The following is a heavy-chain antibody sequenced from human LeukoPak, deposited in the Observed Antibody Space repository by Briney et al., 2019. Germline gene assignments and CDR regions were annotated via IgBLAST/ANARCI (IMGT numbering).Heavy chain of an antibody. Sequence: GGSLRLSCAASGFTFSSYGMHWVRQAPGKGLEWVANIKPDESEKYYMDPVKGRFTISRDNAKNSVYLQMNSLRAEDTAVYYCARSPDGMDVWGQGTTVTVSS. CDR2: IKPDESEK. CDR3: ARSPDGMDV. J-gene: IGHJ6*02. CDR1: GFTFSSYG. V-gene: IGHV3-7*01.